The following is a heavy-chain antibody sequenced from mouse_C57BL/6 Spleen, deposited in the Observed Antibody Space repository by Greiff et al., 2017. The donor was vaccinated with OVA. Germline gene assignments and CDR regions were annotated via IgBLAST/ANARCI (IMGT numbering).Heavy chain of an antibody. V-gene: IGHV5-2*01. Sequence: DVQLQESGGGLVQPGESLKLSCESNEYAFPSHDMSWVRKTPEKRLELVAAINSDGGSTYYPDTMERRFIISRDNTKKTLYLQMSSLRSEDTALYYCARQGTGRGYFDVWGTGTTVTVSS. CDR2: INSDGGST. J-gene: IGHJ1*03. D-gene: IGHD4-1*01. CDR1: EYAFPSHD. CDR3: ARQGTGRGYFDV.